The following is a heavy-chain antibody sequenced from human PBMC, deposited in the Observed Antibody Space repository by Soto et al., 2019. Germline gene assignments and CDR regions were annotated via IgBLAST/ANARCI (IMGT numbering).Heavy chain of an antibody. V-gene: IGHV1-24*01. CDR1: GYTLTELS. Sequence: ASVKVSCKVSGYTLTELSMHWVRQAPGKGLEWMGGFDPEDGETIYAQKFQGRVTMTEDTSTDKAYMELSSLRSEDTAVYYCATGGCSGGSCYYYFDYWGQGTLVTVSS. J-gene: IGHJ4*02. D-gene: IGHD2-15*01. CDR3: ATGGCSGGSCYYYFDY. CDR2: FDPEDGET.